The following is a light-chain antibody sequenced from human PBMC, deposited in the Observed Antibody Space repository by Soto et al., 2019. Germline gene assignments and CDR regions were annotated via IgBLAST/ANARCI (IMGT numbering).Light chain of an antibody. CDR2: DDN. CDR3: GSWDSSLSAYV. Sequence: QSVMTQPPSVSAAPGQKVTISCSGSSSKIGGNSVSWYQQLPGTAPKLLIYDDNKRPSGIPDRFSCSKSGTSATLGITGFQTGDEADYYCGSWDSSLSAYVFGTWTKLTVL. CDR1: SSKIGGNS. V-gene: IGLV1-51*01. J-gene: IGLJ1*01.